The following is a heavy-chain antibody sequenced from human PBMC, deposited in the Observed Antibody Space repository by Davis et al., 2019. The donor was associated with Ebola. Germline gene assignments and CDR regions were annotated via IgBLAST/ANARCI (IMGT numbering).Heavy chain of an antibody. CDR3: ARERARWLQFGHNGLDV. V-gene: IGHV3-33*01. CDR1: EFTFSRSG. D-gene: IGHD5-24*01. Sequence: GESLKISCVASEFTFSRSGMHWVRQAPGKGLEWVALIWYDGSRKYYADSVNGRFTISRDNSKNTLYLRMSSLRAEDTAVYYCARERARWLQFGHNGLDVWGKGTTVTVSS. CDR2: IWYDGSRK. J-gene: IGHJ6*04.